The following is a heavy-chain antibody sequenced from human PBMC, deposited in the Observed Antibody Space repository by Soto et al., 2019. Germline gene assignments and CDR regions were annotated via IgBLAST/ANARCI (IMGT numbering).Heavy chain of an antibody. D-gene: IGHD1-1*01. CDR3: ARAQLVEKVIDY. CDR2: VFYRGGT. V-gene: IGHV4-59*01. CDR1: DDSISSYY. J-gene: IGHJ4*02. Sequence: SETLSLTCSVSDDSISSYYWRWIPQPAGKGLQWICYVFYRGGTAYNTCLKSRVTISLDMYKKQFSLNLNSVTAADTDAYFGARAQLVEKVIDYWGQGTLVTVSS.